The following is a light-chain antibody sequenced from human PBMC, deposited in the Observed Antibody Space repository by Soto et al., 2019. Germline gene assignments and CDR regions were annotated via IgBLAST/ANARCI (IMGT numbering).Light chain of an antibody. CDR2: EAS. V-gene: IGKV1-5*03. CDR1: QSISSW. Sequence: DIQMTQFPSTLSASVGDRVTITCRASQSISSWLAWYLQKPGKAPRLLMSEASSLQSGVPSRFSGSGSGTEFTLTISGLQPDDFATYYCQQYHRYPITFGQGTKVDIK. CDR3: QQYHRYPIT. J-gene: IGKJ1*01.